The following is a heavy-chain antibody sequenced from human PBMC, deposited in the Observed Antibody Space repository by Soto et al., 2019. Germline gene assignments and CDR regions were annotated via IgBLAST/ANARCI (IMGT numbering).Heavy chain of an antibody. CDR3: ARGGGYTNGPEYFDV. J-gene: IGHJ2*01. CDR2: ISPYNTNT. CDR1: GYTFTSYG. V-gene: IGHV1-18*01. Sequence: QVQLVQSGTEVKKPGASVKVSCKASGYTFTSYGISWVRQAPGQGLEWMGWISPYNTNTNYAQKLQGRCSVTTDTSTNPSYKELRSLRSDDTAVYFCARGGGYTNGPEYFDVWGRGTLVTVSS. D-gene: IGHD5-18*01.